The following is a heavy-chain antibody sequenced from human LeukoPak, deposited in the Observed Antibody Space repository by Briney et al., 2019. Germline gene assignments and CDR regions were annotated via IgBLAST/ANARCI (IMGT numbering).Heavy chain of an antibody. CDR3: ARHGGYGDFLTEYFQH. CDR1: GYSFTTYW. J-gene: IGHJ1*01. D-gene: IGHD4-17*01. V-gene: IGHV5-51*01. Sequence: GESLKISCKASGYSFTTYWIGWVRQMPGKGLEWMGIIHPGDSDTRYSASFQGQVTISADKSISTAYLQWSSLKASDTAMYYCARHGGYGDFLTEYFQHWGQGTLVTVSS. CDR2: IHPGDSDT.